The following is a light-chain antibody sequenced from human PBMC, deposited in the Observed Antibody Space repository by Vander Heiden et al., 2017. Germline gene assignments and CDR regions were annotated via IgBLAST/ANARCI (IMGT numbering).Light chain of an antibody. Sequence: QSPLTQPASVSGSPVQSITISCPGTSSYVCRYNHAPWYQQHPGKVPKLMIYEVSNRPAGVSNRFSGSKSGNTASLTISGLQAEDEADYYCSSYTSSSTLVFGGGTKLTGL. J-gene: IGLJ2*01. CDR1: SSYVCRYNH. V-gene: IGLV2-14*01. CDR3: SSYTSSSTLV. CDR2: EVS.